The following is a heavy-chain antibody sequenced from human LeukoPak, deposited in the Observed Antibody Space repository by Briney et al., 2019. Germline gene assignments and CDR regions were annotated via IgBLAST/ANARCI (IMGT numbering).Heavy chain of an antibody. J-gene: IGHJ6*03. CDR2: IRYDGSNK. D-gene: IGHD2-2*01. CDR1: GFTSNNYG. Sequence: PGGSLRLSCAASGFTSNNYGMHWVRQAPGKGLEWVAFIRYDGSNKYYADSVKGRFTISRDNSKNTLYLQMNSLRAEDTAVYYCAKDGIVVVPAAMIDYYYYMDVWGKGTTVTISS. V-gene: IGHV3-30*02. CDR3: AKDGIVVVPAAMIDYYYYMDV.